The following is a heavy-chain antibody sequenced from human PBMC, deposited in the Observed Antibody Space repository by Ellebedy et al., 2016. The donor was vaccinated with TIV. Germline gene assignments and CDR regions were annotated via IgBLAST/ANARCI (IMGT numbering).Heavy chain of an antibody. CDR2: ISYDGSNK. CDR3: ARASYYYDSSGYYLGVLAFDI. Sequence: GESLKISCAASGFTFSSYGMHWVRQAPGKGLEWVAVISYDGSNKYYADSVKGRFTISRDNSKNTLYLQMNSLRAEETAVYYCARASYYYDSSGYYLGVLAFDIWGQGTMVTVSS. CDR1: GFTFSSYG. V-gene: IGHV3-30*03. D-gene: IGHD3-22*01. J-gene: IGHJ3*02.